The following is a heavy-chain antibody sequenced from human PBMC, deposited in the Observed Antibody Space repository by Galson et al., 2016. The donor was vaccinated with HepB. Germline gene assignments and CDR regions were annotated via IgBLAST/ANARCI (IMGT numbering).Heavy chain of an antibody. CDR1: GFTVSNNY. D-gene: IGHD5/OR15-5a*01. CDR3: ATSPSVGI. CDR2: VYSGGVT. Sequence: SLRLSCAASGFTVSNNYMTWVRQAPGKELEWVSRVYSGGVTNYADSVKGRFTTSRDSSKNTLYLQMNSLRVEDTAGYHCATSPSVGIWGQGTLVTVSS. J-gene: IGHJ4*02. V-gene: IGHV3-53*01.